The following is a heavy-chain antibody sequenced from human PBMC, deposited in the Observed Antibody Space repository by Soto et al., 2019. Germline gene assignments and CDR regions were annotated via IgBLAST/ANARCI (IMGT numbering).Heavy chain of an antibody. Sequence: GPSVKVSCKASGGTFSSYAISWVRQAPGQGLEWMGGIIPIFGTANYAQKFQGRVTIAADESTSTAYMELSSLRSEDTAVYYCARGNSPKDYYDSSVGDYYYYGMDVWGQGTTVTVS. D-gene: IGHD3-22*01. J-gene: IGHJ6*02. CDR1: GGTFSSYA. CDR3: ARGNSPKDYYDSSVGDYYYYGMDV. CDR2: IIPIFGTA. V-gene: IGHV1-69*13.